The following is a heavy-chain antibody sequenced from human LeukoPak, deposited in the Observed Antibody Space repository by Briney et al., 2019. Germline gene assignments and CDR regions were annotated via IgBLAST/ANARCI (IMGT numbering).Heavy chain of an antibody. D-gene: IGHD6-13*01. J-gene: IGHJ2*01. CDR2: INHSGST. V-gene: IGHV4-34*01. CDR3: ARRPHSSSWTGYWYFDL. CDR1: GGSFSGYY. Sequence: SETLSLTCAVYGGSFSGYYWSWIRQPPGKGLEWIGEINHSGSTNYNPSLKSRVTISVDTSKNQFSLKLSSVTAADTAVYYCARRPHSSSWTGYWYFDLWGRGTLVTVSS.